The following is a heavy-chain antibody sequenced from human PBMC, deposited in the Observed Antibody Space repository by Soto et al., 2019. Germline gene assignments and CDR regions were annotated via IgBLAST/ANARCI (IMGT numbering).Heavy chain of an antibody. D-gene: IGHD3-22*01. CDR2: ISRDGRST. V-gene: IGHV3-64D*08. CDR3: VKEANPFINTLVVLIFDY. CDR1: GFTFSMHS. Sequence: GSLRLSCAASGFTFSMHSMHWVRQTPGKALEYVSAISRDGRSTFYADSVKGRFTISRDNSKNTLYLRMNSLRSDDTAVYYCVKEANPFINTLVVLIFDYWGQGTQVTVSS. J-gene: IGHJ4*02.